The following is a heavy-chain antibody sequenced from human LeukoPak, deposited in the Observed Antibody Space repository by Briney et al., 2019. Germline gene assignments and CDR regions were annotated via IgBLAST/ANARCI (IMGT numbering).Heavy chain of an antibody. Sequence: GGSLRLSCAASGFTFSSFAMSWVRQAPGKGLEWLSVFYSGGSTYYADSVNGRFTMSRDTSKNTLYLQMNGLRVGDTAVYYCARVSPFDYWGQGTQVTVSS. J-gene: IGHJ4*02. CDR2: FYSGGST. V-gene: IGHV3-66*01. CDR3: ARVSPFDY. CDR1: GFTFSSFA.